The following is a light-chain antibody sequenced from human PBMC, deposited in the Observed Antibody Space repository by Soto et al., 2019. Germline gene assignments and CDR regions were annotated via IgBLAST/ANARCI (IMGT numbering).Light chain of an antibody. V-gene: IGKV1-5*03. J-gene: IGKJ1*01. CDR1: QSISTW. Sequence: DIQMTQSPSTLSASVGDRVTITCRASQSISTWLAWYQQKAGKAPKLLIYKASSSQSGVPSRFSGSGSGTEFTLTINRLQPDDFATYYCQQYSTSSRAFGQGTKVEIK. CDR3: QQYSTSSRA. CDR2: KAS.